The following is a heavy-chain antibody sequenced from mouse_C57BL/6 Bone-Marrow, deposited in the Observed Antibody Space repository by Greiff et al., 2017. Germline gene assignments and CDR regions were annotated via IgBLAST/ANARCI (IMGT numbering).Heavy chain of an antibody. CDR1: GFTFSDYG. J-gene: IGHJ2*01. Sequence: DVKLVESGGGLVKPGGSLKLSCAASGFTFSDYGMHWVRQAPEKGLEWVAYISSGSSTIYYADTVKGRFTISRDNAKNTLFLQMTSLRSEDTAMYYCARIHYYGSSFDYWGQGTTLTVSS. D-gene: IGHD1-1*01. V-gene: IGHV5-17*01. CDR2: ISSGSSTI. CDR3: ARIHYYGSSFDY.